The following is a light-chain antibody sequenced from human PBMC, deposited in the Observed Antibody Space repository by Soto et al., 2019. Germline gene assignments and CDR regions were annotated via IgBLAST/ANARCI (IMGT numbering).Light chain of an antibody. CDR1: SSDVGGYNY. J-gene: IGLJ1*01. V-gene: IGLV2-14*01. CDR2: EVS. CDR3: SLYISGSTYV. Sequence: QSVLTQPASVSGSPGQSITISCTGSSSDVGGYNYVSWYQQHPGKAPKLMIYEVSNRPSGISNRFSGSKSGNTASLTLSGLQAEDEADYYCSLYISGSTYVFGTGTQLTVL.